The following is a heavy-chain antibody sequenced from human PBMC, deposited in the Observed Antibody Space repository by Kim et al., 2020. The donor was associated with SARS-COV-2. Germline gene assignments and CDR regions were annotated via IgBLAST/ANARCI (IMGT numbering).Heavy chain of an antibody. V-gene: IGHV3-33*01. CDR2: IWYDGSNK. Sequence: GGSLRLSCAASGFTFSSYGMHWVRQAPGKGLEWVAVIWYDGSNKYYADSAKGRFTISRDNSKNTLYLQMNSLRAEDTAVYYCARDAAEFEYSYGYYFDYWGQGTLVTVSS. CDR1: GFTFSSYG. D-gene: IGHD5-18*01. J-gene: IGHJ4*02. CDR3: ARDAAEFEYSYGYYFDY.